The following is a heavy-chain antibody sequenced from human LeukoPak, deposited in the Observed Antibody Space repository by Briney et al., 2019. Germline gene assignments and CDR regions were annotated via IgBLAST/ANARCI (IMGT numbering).Heavy chain of an antibody. CDR2: ISGSGGST. CDR3: AKDVAVAGSTPLDY. J-gene: IGHJ4*02. V-gene: IGHV3-23*01. Sequence: GGSLRLSCAASGFTFSSYAMSWVRQAPGKGLEWVSAISGSGGSTYYADSVKGRFTISRDNSKNTLYLQMISLRAEDTAVYYCAKDVAVAGSTPLDYWGQGTLVTVSS. CDR1: GFTFSSYA. D-gene: IGHD6-19*01.